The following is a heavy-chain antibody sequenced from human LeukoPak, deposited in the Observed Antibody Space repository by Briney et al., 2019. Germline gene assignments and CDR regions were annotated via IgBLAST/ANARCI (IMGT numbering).Heavy chain of an antibody. D-gene: IGHD2-2*01. J-gene: IGHJ5*02. Sequence: SETLSLTCTVSGGSISTYYWSWIRQPPGKGLEGIGYIHYSGSTNSNPSLKSRVTISVDTSENQFSLKLTSVTAADTAVYYSARWGSSQVGWFDPWGQGTLVTVSS. CDR1: GGSISTYY. CDR2: IHYSGST. V-gene: IGHV4-59*01. CDR3: ARWGSSQVGWFDP.